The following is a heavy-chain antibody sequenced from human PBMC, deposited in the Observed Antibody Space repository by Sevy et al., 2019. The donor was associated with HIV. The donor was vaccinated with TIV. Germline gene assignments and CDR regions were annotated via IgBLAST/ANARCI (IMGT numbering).Heavy chain of an antibody. CDR2: IYYSGST. D-gene: IGHD6-13*01. J-gene: IGHJ3*02. CDR1: GGSISSSSYY. CDR3: ARHSGIAAAGLGAFDI. V-gene: IGHV4-39*01. Sequence: SETLSLTCTVSGGSISSSSYYWGWIRQPPGKGLEWIGSIYYSGSTCYNPSLKSRVTISVDTSKNQFSLKLSSVTAADTAVYYCARHSGIAAAGLGAFDIWGQGTMVTVSS.